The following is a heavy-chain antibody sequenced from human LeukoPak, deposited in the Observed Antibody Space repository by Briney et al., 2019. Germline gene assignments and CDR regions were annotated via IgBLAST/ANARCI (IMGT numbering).Heavy chain of an antibody. J-gene: IGHJ4*02. Sequence: PGGCLRLSCAASGFTFSSYAMSWVRQAPGKGLEWVSSITSSGAATYYADSVKGRFTISRDNSDNTLYLQMNSLRAEDTAVYYCAKDRPNYYGSNGHYYKLNGDCWGQGTLVTVSS. CDR1: GFTFSSYA. D-gene: IGHD3-22*01. V-gene: IGHV3-23*01. CDR3: AKDRPNYYGSNGHYYKLNGDC. CDR2: ITSSGAAT.